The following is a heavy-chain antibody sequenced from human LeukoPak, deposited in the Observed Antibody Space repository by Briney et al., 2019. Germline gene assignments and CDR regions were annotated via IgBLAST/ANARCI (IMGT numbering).Heavy chain of an antibody. CDR2: ISYDGSNK. Sequence: GRSLRLSCAASGFTFNNYTLHWVRQAPGKGLEWVAVISYDGSNKYYADSVKGRFTISRDNSKNTLYLQMNSLRAEDTAVYYCARALLRRPYYYYYGMDVWGQGTTVTVSS. D-gene: IGHD3-9*01. V-gene: IGHV3-30-3*01. CDR1: GFTFNNYT. CDR3: ARALLRRPYYYYYGMDV. J-gene: IGHJ6*02.